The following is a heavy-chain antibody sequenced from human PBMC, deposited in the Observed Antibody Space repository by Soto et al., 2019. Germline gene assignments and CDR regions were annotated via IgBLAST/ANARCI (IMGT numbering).Heavy chain of an antibody. CDR1: GFTFSSYG. J-gene: IGHJ6*02. V-gene: IGHV3-30*18. Sequence: PGGSLRLSCAASGFTFSSYGMHWVRQAPGKGLEWVAFISYDGSNKYYADSVKGRFTISRDNSKNTLYLQMNSLRAEDTAVYYCAKDGEYSGYDWSQGYYYGMDVWGQGTTVTVSS. D-gene: IGHD5-12*01. CDR2: ISYDGSNK. CDR3: AKDGEYSGYDWSQGYYYGMDV.